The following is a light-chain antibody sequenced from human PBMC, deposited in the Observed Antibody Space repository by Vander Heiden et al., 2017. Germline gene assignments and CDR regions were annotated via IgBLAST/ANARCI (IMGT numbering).Light chain of an antibody. V-gene: IGKV3-15*01. CDR3: QQYYNGAPLYT. CDR1: QSVSSN. Sequence: IVLTQSPATLSVSPGERATLSCRASQSVSSNLDWYQQKPGQAPRLLIYGASTRATGIPARFSGSGSGTEFTLTISSLQSEDFAVYYCQQYYNGAPLYTFGQGTKLEIK. CDR2: GAS. J-gene: IGKJ2*01.